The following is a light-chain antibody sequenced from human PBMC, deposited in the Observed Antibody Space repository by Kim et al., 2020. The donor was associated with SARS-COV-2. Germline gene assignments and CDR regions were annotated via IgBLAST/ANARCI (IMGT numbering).Light chain of an antibody. CDR3: QQYNNWLT. CDR2: GAS. CDR1: RSANSN. Sequence: SVSPEENAHLSCRASRSANSNLAWYQQKPGQAPRLLIYGASTRATGVPARFSGSGSGTDFTLTISSLQSEDFAVYYCQQYNNWLTFGGGTKVDIK. V-gene: IGKV3-15*01. J-gene: IGKJ4*01.